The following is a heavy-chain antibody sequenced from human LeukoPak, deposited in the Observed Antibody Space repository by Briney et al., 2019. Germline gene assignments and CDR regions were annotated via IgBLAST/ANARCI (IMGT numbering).Heavy chain of an antibody. J-gene: IGHJ5*02. CDR1: GFTFSSYA. D-gene: IGHD1-7*01. Sequence: AGSVTLSCAASGFTFSSYAMSWVRQAPGKGLEWIAAISGSGGSTYYADSVKGRFTISRDNSKNTLYLQMNSLRAEDTAVYYCARGYNWNYVDWFDPRGQGTLVTVSS. CDR3: ARGYNWNYVDWFDP. V-gene: IGHV3-23*01. CDR2: ISGSGGST.